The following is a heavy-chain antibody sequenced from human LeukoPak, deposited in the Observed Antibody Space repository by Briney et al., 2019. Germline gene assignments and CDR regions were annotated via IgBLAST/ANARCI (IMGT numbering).Heavy chain of an antibody. V-gene: IGHV1-24*01. CDR2: FDPEDGET. CDR1: GYTLTELS. Sequence: GASVKVSCKVSGYTLTELSMHWVRQAPGKGLEWLGGFDPEDGETIYAQKFQGRVTMTEDTSTDTAYMELSSLRSEDTAVYYCATGGITGTFAFDYWGQGTLVTVSS. D-gene: IGHD1-20*01. CDR3: ATGGITGTFAFDY. J-gene: IGHJ4*02.